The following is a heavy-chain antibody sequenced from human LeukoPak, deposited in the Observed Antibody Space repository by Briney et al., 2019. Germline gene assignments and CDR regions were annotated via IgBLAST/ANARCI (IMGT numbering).Heavy chain of an antibody. J-gene: IGHJ3*02. CDR3: AKDKGYGGNSSGLFDI. V-gene: IGHV3-30*02. CDR2: IRYDGSNK. CDR1: GFTFSSYG. Sequence: PGGSLRLSCAASGFTFSSYGMHWVRQAPGKWLEWVAFIRYDGSNKYYADSVKGRFTISRDNSKNTLYLQMNSLRAEDTAVYYCAKDKGYGGNSSGLFDIWGQGTMVTVSS. D-gene: IGHD4-23*01.